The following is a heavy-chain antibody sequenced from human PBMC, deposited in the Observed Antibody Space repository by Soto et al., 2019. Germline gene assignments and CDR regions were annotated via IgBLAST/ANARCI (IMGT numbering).Heavy chain of an antibody. Sequence: VSCKASGYXFTSHGISWVRQATGQGLEWMGWMNPNSGNTGYAQKFQGRVTMTRNTSISTAYMELSSLRSEDTAVYYCARGGYCSGGSCYGPNYYYGMDVWGQGTTVTVSS. D-gene: IGHD2-15*01. CDR3: ARGGYCSGGSCYGPNYYYGMDV. CDR2: MNPNSGNT. J-gene: IGHJ6*02. V-gene: IGHV1-8*01. CDR1: GYXFTSHG.